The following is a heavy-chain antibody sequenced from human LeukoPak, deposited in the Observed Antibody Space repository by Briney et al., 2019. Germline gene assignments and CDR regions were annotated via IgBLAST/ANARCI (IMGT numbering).Heavy chain of an antibody. J-gene: IGHJ3*02. CDR2: IYYSGST. D-gene: IGHD1-7*01. CDR1: GGSISSYY. Sequence: SETLSLTCTVSGGSISSYYWSWIRQPPGKGLEWIGYIYYSGSTNYNPSLKSRVTISVDTPKNQFSLKLSSVTAADTAVYYCARDSTGTTVDDAFDIWGQGTMVTVSS. V-gene: IGHV4-59*01. CDR3: ARDSTGTTVDDAFDI.